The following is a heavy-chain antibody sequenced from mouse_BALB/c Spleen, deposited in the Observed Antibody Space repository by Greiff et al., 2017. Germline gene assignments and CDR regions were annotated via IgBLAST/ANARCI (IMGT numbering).Heavy chain of an antibody. J-gene: IGHJ4*01. CDR1: GYTFTSYY. D-gene: IGHD1-1*02. CDR2: INPSNGGT. CDR3: TRSEYGGNYDPMDY. V-gene: IGHV1S81*02. Sequence: VQLQQSGAELVKPGASVKLSCKASGYTFTSYYMYWVKQRPGQGLEWIGEINPSNGGTNFNEKFKSKATLTVDKSSSTAYMQLSSLTSEDSAVYYCTRSEYGGNYDPMDYWGQGTSVTVSS.